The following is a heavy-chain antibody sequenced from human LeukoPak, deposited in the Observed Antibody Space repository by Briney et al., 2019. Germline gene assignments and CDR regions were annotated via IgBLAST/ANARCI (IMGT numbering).Heavy chain of an antibody. CDR3: ARTRDSSSQYYFDY. J-gene: IGHJ4*02. D-gene: IGHD3-22*01. CDR1: VYTLSSYW. V-gene: IGHV5-51*03. Sequence: GESLENSRKGPVYTLSSYWVGWVRQMPGKGLEWMGNIYPGDSDTRYSPSLQGQVRISAAKSISTAYLKWSSLKASDTAIYYCARTRDSSSQYYFDYWGQGTLVTVYS. CDR2: IYPGDSDT.